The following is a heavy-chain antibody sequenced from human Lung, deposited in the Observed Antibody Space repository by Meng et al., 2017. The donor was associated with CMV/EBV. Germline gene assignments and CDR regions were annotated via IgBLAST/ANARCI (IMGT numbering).Heavy chain of an antibody. CDR3: LRRSGGSV. CDR1: VDSITTHNW. CDR2: IPHRGSS. Sequence: LLASGPALWRLSATLSIPCVSSVDSITTHNWWAVFGQPPGKGLGLIGEIPHRGSSAYNPSLKSRVSMSIDKSKNQFSLKLTSVTAADTAVYHCLRRSGGSVWGQGTLVTVSS. D-gene: IGHD3-10*01. J-gene: IGHJ1*01. V-gene: IGHV4-4*02.